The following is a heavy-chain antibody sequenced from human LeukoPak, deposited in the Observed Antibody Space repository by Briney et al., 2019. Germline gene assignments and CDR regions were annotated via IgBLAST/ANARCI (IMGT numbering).Heavy chain of an antibody. V-gene: IGHV3-30-3*01. J-gene: IGHJ4*01. Sequence: SGGSLRLSCAASGLTLSSYAMHWVRQAPGKGLEWVAVISYDGSNKYYADSVKGRFTISRDNSKNTLYLQMNSLRAEDTAVYYCARGAPKGHYYDSSGYWGHGTLVTVSS. CDR3: ARGAPKGHYYDSSGY. D-gene: IGHD3-22*01. CDR2: ISYDGSNK. CDR1: GLTLSSYA.